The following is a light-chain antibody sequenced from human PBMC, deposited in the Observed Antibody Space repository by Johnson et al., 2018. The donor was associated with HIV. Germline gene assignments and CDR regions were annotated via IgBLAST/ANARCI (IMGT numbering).Light chain of an antibody. CDR2: ENN. CDR1: SSNIGNNY. V-gene: IGLV1-51*02. Sequence: QSVLTQPPSMSAAPGQKVTISCSGSSSNIGNNYVSWYQQLPGTAPKLLIYENNKRPSEIPDRFSGSKSGTSATLGITGLKTGDEADYYCGTWDSSLSVGYVFGAGTKVTVL. CDR3: GTWDSSLSVGYV. J-gene: IGLJ1*01.